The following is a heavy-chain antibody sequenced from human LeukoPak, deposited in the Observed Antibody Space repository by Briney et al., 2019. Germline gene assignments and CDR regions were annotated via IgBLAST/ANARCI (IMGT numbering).Heavy chain of an antibody. CDR3: AKAPVTSCRGAYCYPFDS. Sequence: QSGGSLRLSCAASGFTFSSYSMNRVSQAPGKGLEWVAATSSSDAGTYHADSVRGRFTISRDNSKNTLYLQMNSLRAEDAAVYFCAKAPVTSCRGAYCYPFDSWGQGTLVTVSS. J-gene: IGHJ4*02. V-gene: IGHV3-23*01. CDR2: TSSSDAGT. D-gene: IGHD2-21*01. CDR1: GFTFSSYS.